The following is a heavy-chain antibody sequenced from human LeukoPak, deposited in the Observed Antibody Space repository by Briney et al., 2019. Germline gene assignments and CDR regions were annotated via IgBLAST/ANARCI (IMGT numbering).Heavy chain of an antibody. CDR2: IYSGGNT. J-gene: IGHJ6*03. CDR3: ARTPSYYYMDV. V-gene: IGHV3-66*01. Sequence: SGGSLRLSCAASGFTVSSNFMSWVRQAPGKGLEWVSVIYSGGNTYYADSVKDRFTISRDNSKNTLYLQMNSLSPEDTAVYYCARTPSYYYMDVWGKGTTVTISS. CDR1: GFTVSSNF.